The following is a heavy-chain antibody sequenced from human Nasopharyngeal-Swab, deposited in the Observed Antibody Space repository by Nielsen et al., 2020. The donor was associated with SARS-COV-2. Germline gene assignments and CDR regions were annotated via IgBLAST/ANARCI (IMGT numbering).Heavy chain of an antibody. D-gene: IGHD6-13*01. CDR1: GYTFTGYY. CDR2: INPNSGGT. CDR3: ARDRSVGKQQLGRYDY. V-gene: IGHV1-2*06. Sequence: ASVQVSCKASGYTFTGYYMHWVRQAPGQGLEWMGRINPNSGGTNYAQKFQGRVTMTRDTSISTAYMELSRLRSDDTAVYYCARDRSVGKQQLGRYDYWGQGTLVTVSS. J-gene: IGHJ4*02.